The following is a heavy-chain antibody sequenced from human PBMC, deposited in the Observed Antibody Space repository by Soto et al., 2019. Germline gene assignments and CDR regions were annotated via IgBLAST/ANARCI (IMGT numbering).Heavy chain of an antibody. CDR2: FDPEDGET. CDR1: GYTLTELS. D-gene: IGHD2-15*01. Sequence: ASVKVSCKVSGYTLTELSMHWVRQAPGKGLEWMGGFDPEDGETIYAQKFQGRVTMTEDTYTDTAYLELSSLRSEDTAVYYCAKGWREGYCSGGSCYMFVPWGQGTLVTVSS. V-gene: IGHV1-24*01. J-gene: IGHJ5*02. CDR3: AKGWREGYCSGGSCYMFVP.